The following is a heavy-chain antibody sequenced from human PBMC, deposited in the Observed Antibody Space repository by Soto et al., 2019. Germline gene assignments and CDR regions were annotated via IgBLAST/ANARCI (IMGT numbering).Heavy chain of an antibody. J-gene: IGHJ5*02. D-gene: IGHD3-3*01. Sequence: LILSCAASGFNFYNYAMTWVRQAPGKGLEWVSGISGDGTRTYYGDSVKGRFTISRDNSKNTVFLQMNSLRAEDTALYYCVKDLRPNRGWFGPWGQGTRVTVSS. CDR2: ISGDGTRT. CDR3: VKDLRPNRGWFGP. CDR1: GFNFYNYA. V-gene: IGHV3-23*01.